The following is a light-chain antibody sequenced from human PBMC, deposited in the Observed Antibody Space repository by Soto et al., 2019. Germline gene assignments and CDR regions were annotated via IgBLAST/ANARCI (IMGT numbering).Light chain of an antibody. CDR1: QSVSSY. V-gene: IGKV3-11*01. J-gene: IGKJ3*01. CDR2: DAS. Sequence: EIVLTQSPATLSLSPGERATLSCRASQSVSSYLAWYQQKPGQAPRLLIYDASNRATGIPARFSGSGSGTDFTLTISSLEPEDFAVYHCQQRSNWPPTFGPGTKVGIK. CDR3: QQRSNWPPT.